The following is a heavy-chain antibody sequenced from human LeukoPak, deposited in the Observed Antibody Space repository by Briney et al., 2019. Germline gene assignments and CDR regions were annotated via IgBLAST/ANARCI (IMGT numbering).Heavy chain of an antibody. CDR1: GFSFSSYA. V-gene: IGHV3-30-3*01. CDR3: ARGPRRITMVRSPGGAFDI. CDR2: ISYDGSNK. Sequence: PGCSLTLSCAASGFSFSSYAMHWVRQAPRKGLEWVAVISYDGSNKYYADSAKGRFTISRDNSKNTLYLQMNSLRAEDTAVYYCARGPRRITMVRSPGGAFDIWGQGTMVTVSS. D-gene: IGHD3-10*01. J-gene: IGHJ3*02.